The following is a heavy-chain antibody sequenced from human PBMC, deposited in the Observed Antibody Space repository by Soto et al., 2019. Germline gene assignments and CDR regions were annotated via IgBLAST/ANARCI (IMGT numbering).Heavy chain of an antibody. J-gene: IGHJ5*02. V-gene: IGHV4-59*01. CDR1: GGSISSFY. D-gene: IGHD1-7*01. Sequence: PSETLSLTCSVSGGSISSFYWSWIRQPPGKGLEWIGYIYYSGNTNYNPSLKSRVTISVDTSKNQFPLKLSSVTAADTAVYYCTREAGTTGFWFDPWGQGTLVTVSS. CDR3: TREAGTTGFWFDP. CDR2: IYYSGNT.